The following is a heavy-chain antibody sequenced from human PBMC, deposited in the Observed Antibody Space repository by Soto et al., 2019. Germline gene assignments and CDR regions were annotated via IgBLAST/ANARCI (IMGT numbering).Heavy chain of an antibody. CDR2: IGSSGIYI. CDR3: AREVDTSMGNEASDI. CDR1: GFAISSYS. Sequence: PGGSLRLSCAAPGFAISSYSMSWVRQAPGKGLEWVSSIGSSGIYIYYADSMRGRFTISRDNAKNSLFLQMNSLRAEDTAVYYCAREVDTSMGNEASDIWGQGTMVTVS. V-gene: IGHV3-21*01. J-gene: IGHJ3*02. D-gene: IGHD5-18*01.